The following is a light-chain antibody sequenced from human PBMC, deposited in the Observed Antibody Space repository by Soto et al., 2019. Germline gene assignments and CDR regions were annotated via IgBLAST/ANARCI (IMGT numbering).Light chain of an antibody. CDR1: QSVSSSY. J-gene: IGKJ1*01. Sequence: EIVLTQSPGTLSLSPGERATLSCRASQSVSSSYLSWYQHKPGQSPMLLIYGASNRATAIPDRFIGSGSGTDFSLTISRLEPADLAVYYCQQYGSSLWTFGQGTKVEIK. CDR3: QQYGSSLWT. V-gene: IGKV3-20*01. CDR2: GAS.